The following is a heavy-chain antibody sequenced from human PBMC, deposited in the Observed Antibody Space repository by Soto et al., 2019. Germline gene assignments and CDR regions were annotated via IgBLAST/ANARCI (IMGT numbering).Heavy chain of an antibody. Sequence: PGGSLRLSCAASGFTFSDYYMSWIRQAPGKGLEWISYISNGGGAISYAGSVKGRFTISRDNAKNSLFLQMNNLRAEDTAVYYCARRGSTVTFTYWGQGTLVTAPQ. CDR1: GFTFSDYY. CDR3: ARRGSTVTFTY. V-gene: IGHV3-11*01. J-gene: IGHJ4*02. CDR2: ISNGGGAI. D-gene: IGHD4-17*01.